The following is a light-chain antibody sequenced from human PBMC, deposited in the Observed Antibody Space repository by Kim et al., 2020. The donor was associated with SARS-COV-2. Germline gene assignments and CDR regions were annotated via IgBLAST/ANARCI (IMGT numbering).Light chain of an antibody. CDR2: GTS. CDR1: QSLSRSY. V-gene: IGKV3-20*01. CDR3: QQYGHSPQT. Sequence: EIVLTQSPGTLSLSPGERVTLSCRASQSLSRSYLAWYQQKPGQAPSLLIYGTSSRATGIPDGFSGSGSGTDFTLTISRLEPEDFAVYYCQQYGHSPQTFGQGTKVDIK. J-gene: IGKJ1*01.